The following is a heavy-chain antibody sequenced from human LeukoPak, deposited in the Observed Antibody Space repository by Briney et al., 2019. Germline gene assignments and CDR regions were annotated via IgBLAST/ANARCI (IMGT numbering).Heavy chain of an antibody. CDR2: INPNSGGT. J-gene: IGHJ4*02. CDR3: ARTTSLDY. CDR1: GYTFTNYY. D-gene: IGHD4-17*01. Sequence: ASVKVSCKASGYTFTNYYMHWVRQAPGQGLEWMGWINPNSGGTNYAQKFQGRVTMTRDTSINTAFMELSSLRSDDTAVYYCARTTSLDYWGQGTLVTVSS. V-gene: IGHV1-2*02.